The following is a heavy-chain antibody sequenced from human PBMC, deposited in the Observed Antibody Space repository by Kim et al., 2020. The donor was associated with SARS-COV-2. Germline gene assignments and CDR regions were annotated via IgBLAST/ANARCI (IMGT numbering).Heavy chain of an antibody. J-gene: IGHJ4*02. CDR1: GFTFSTYG. CDR2: ISYDGSSK. V-gene: IGHV3-33*05. CDR3: VKSRRDGYNRWDFDY. D-gene: IGHD5-12*01. Sequence: GGSLRLSCAASGFTFSTYGIHWVRQAPGKGLEWVAVISYDGSSKYYADSVKGRFTISRDNSKNTLYLQMNSLRAEDTAMYYCVKSRRDGYNRWDFDYWGQGTLVTSPQ.